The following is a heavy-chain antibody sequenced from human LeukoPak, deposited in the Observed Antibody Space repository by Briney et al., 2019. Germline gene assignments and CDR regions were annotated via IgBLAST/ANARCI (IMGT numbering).Heavy chain of an antibody. D-gene: IGHD5-12*01. V-gene: IGHV4-34*01. J-gene: IGHJ4*02. CDR2: INHSGST. Sequence: SETLSLTCAVYGGSFSGHCWSWIRQPPGKGLEWIGEINHSGSTNHNPSLKSRVTMSVDTSKNQFSLKLNSVTAADTAVYYCARARGEVAIDYWGQGTLVTVSS. CDR1: GGSFSGHC. CDR3: ARARGEVAIDY.